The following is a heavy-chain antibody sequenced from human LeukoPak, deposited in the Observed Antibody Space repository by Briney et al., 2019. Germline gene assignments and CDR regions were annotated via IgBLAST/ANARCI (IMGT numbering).Heavy chain of an antibody. CDR1: GFSFSNNV. D-gene: IGHD7-27*01. J-gene: IGHJ5*01. CDR2: ISGSGGDT. V-gene: IGHV3-23*01. CDR3: AKSPGDIPPNFDRWFDS. Sequence: GGSLRLSCAASGFSFSNNVMTWVRQAPGKGLECVSGISGSGGDTYYAGSVRGRFTISRDNSKNTLYLQMNSLRTEDTALYYCAKSPGDIPPNFDRWFDSWGQGTLVAVST.